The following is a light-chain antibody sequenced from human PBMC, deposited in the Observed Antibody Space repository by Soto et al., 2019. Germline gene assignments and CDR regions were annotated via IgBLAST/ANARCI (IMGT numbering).Light chain of an antibody. CDR3: QQYESSPRT. CDR1: QRVSARY. J-gene: IGKJ1*01. V-gene: IGKV3-20*01. CDR2: GAS. Sequence: EIVLTQSPGTLSLSPGERATLSCRASQRVSARYLAWYHQKPGQAPRLLIYGASSRATGIPDRFSASGSGTDFTLTISRLEPEDFAVYYCQQYESSPRTFGQGTKVDIK.